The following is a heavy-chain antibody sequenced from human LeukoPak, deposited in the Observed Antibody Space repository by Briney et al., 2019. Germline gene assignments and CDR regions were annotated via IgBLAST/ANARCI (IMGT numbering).Heavy chain of an antibody. CDR1: GGSISSGGYS. D-gene: IGHD4-17*01. CDR2: IYHSGST. J-gene: IGHJ4*02. Sequence: SETLSLTCAVSGGSISSGGYSWSWIRQPPGKGLEWIGYIYHSGSTYYNPSLKSRVTISVDRSKNQFSPKLSSVTAADTAVYYCARASYGDYVFDYWGQGTLVTVSS. CDR3: ARASYGDYVFDY. V-gene: IGHV4-30-2*01.